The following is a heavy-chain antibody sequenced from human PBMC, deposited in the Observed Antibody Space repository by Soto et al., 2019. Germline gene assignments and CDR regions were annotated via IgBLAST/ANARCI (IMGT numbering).Heavy chain of an antibody. CDR1: GGSISTYY. CDR3: ASSGYYYGMDV. Sequence: PSETLSLTCTVSGGSISTYYWIWIRQPPGKGLEWIGYIYYSGSTNYNPSLKSRITISVDTSKNQFSLKLSSVTAADTAVYYCASSGYYYGMDVWGQGTTVTVSS. V-gene: IGHV4-59*08. CDR2: IYYSGST. J-gene: IGHJ6*02. D-gene: IGHD3-10*01.